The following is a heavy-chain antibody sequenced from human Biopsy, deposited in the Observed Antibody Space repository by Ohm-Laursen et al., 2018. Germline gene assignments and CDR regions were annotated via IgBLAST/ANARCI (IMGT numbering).Heavy chain of an antibody. CDR3: GNEVHGRDY. J-gene: IGHJ4*02. Sequence: TLSLTCFVYGGSFSEYYWSWIRQPPGKGLEWIGQINQSGRTNYNPPLKSRVNISADKSNNQFSLKLTSVTSADTAVYFCGNEVHGRDYWGLGALVTVSS. V-gene: IGHV4-34*01. CDR1: GGSFSEYY. D-gene: IGHD2-15*01. CDR2: INQSGRT.